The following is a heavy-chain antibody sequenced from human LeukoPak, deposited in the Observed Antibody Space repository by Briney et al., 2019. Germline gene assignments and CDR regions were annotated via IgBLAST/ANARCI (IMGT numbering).Heavy chain of an antibody. CDR2: ISAYNGNT. J-gene: IGHJ6*02. CDR3: ARVGGALRYCSGGSCYGYGMDV. D-gene: IGHD2-15*01. CDR1: GYTFTSYG. V-gene: IGHV1-18*01. Sequence: ASVKVSCKASGYTFTSYGISWVRQAPGQGLEWMGWISAYNGNTNYAQKLQGRVTMTTDTSTSTAYMELRSLRSDDTAVYYCARVGGALRYCSGGSCYGYGMDVWGQGTTVTVSS.